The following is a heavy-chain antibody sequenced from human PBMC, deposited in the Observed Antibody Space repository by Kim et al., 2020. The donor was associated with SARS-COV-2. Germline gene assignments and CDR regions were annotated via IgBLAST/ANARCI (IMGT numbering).Heavy chain of an antibody. V-gene: IGHV4-31*02. Sequence: KSRVTISVDTSKKQFSLNLSSVTAADTAVYYCARGGVWFGELFSHYYGMDVWGQGTTVTVSS. J-gene: IGHJ6*02. CDR3: ARGGVWFGELFSHYYGMDV. D-gene: IGHD3-10*01.